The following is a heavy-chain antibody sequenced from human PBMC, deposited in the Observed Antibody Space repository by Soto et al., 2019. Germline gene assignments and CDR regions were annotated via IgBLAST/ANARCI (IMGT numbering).Heavy chain of an antibody. J-gene: IGHJ4*02. CDR3: ATAPGPY. Sequence: PSETLCLTCAVSGGSISGGGYPWSWIRQPPGKGLEWIGYIYHSGSTYYNPSLKSRVTISVDRSKNQFSLKLSSVTAADTAVYYCATAPGPYWGQGTLVTVSS. CDR2: IYHSGST. CDR1: GGSISGGGYP. V-gene: IGHV4-30-2*01.